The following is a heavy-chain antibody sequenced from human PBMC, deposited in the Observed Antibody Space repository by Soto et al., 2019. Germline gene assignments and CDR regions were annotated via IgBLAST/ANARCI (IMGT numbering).Heavy chain of an antibody. V-gene: IGHV1-69*01. CDR1: GDTLSRYA. Sequence: QVQLVQSGAEVKKPGSSVKVSCKASGDTLSRYAISWVRQAPGQGLEWMGGIKPIFGTTNYAQKFRGRVTITADDSTGRAYMELISLRFEDTAVYYCAREGGFSERQHFDSWGQGTLVTVSS. CDR3: AREGGFSERQHFDS. D-gene: IGHD3-3*01. J-gene: IGHJ4*02. CDR2: IKPIFGTT.